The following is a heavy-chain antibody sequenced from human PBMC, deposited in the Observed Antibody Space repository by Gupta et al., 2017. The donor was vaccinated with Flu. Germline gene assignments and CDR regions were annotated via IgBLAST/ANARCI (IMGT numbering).Heavy chain of an antibody. CDR3: ARVAQGRYDFDY. CDR1: GFTVSRSW. J-gene: IGHJ4*02. CDR2: INTDGSTT. V-gene: IGHV3-74*01. Sequence: EVQLVESGGGLVQPGGSLRLSCAAYGFTVSRSWLHWVRKSPGKGLVWVSRINTDGSTTSYADSVKGRFTISRDDAKNTLYLQMNSLRSEDTAVYYCARVAQGRYDFDYWGQGTLVTVSS. D-gene: IGHD3-16*01.